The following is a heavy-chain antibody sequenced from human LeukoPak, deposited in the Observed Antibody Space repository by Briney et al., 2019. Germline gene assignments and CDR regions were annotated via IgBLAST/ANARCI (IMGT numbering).Heavy chain of an antibody. CDR3: AKEPLVVAATFDY. V-gene: IGHV4-4*07. Sequence: SETLSLTCLVSGGSISSYYWSWIRQPAGKGLEWIGRIYTSGSTNYNPSLKSRVTMSVDTSKNQFSLKLSTGTAADTAVYYCAKEPLVVAATFDYWGQGTLVTVSS. J-gene: IGHJ4*02. D-gene: IGHD2-15*01. CDR2: IYTSGST. CDR1: GGSISSYY.